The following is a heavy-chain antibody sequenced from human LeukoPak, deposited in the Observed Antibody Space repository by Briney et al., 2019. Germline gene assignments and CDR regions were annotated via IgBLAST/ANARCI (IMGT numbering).Heavy chain of an antibody. CDR3: ATDQGTVCNYYLCAF. Sequence: GGSLRLSCAPSGVSFSSYVMIGVRQAPGKGLEWVSSITSSSSYIYYADSVKGRFTISRDNAENSLYLQMNSLRAEDTAVYYCATDQGTVCNYYLCAFWGQGTLVTVSS. D-gene: IGHD2/OR15-2a*01. CDR2: ITSSSSYI. J-gene: IGHJ4*02. V-gene: IGHV3-21*01. CDR1: GVSFSSYV.